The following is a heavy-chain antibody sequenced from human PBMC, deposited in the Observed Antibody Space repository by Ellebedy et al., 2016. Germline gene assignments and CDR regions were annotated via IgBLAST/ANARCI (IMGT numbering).Heavy chain of an antibody. Sequence: GESLKISCAASGFTFSNYWMGWVRQAPGQGLEWVANIKNDESEKYFVDSVKGRFIISRDNAKNSVYLKMGSLRAEDTAVYYCGRYGLSGTFDYWGQGTPVTVSS. D-gene: IGHD3-10*01. CDR2: IKNDESEK. J-gene: IGHJ4*02. CDR1: GFTFSNYW. V-gene: IGHV3-7*03. CDR3: GRYGLSGTFDY.